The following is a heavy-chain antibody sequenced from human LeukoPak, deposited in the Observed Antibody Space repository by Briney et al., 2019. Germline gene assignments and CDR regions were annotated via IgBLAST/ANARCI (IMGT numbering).Heavy chain of an antibody. Sequence: SETLSLTCTVSDGSISSSNYYWGWIRQPPGKRLEWIGSIYYSGNTYYNPSLKSRVTISVDTSKNQFSLKLSSVTAADTAVYYCARVDIAVVPSTAFDYWGQGTLVTVSS. J-gene: IGHJ4*02. CDR1: DGSISSSNYY. CDR2: IYYSGNT. D-gene: IGHD2-2*01. CDR3: ARVDIAVVPSTAFDY. V-gene: IGHV4-39*01.